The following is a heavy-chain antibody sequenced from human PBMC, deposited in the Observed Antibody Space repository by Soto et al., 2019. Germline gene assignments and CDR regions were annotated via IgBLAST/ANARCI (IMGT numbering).Heavy chain of an antibody. J-gene: IGHJ3*02. CDR1: GGTFSTYS. CDR2: IIPMLGIR. D-gene: IGHD2-21*01. Sequence: QVQLVQSGAEVKKPGSSVKVSCKDSGGTFSTYSMFWVRQAPGQGLEWMGRIIPMLGIRNYAQRFQDRVTIAAXXSTATAHMELSSLRSEDTALYYCTIGSWSGEVFDIWGQGTMVTVSS. V-gene: IGHV1-69*02. CDR3: TIGSWSGEVFDI.